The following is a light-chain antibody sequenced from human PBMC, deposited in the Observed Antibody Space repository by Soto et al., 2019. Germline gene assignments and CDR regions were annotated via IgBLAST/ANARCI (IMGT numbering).Light chain of an antibody. V-gene: IGLV4-69*01. Sequence: QSVLTQSPSASASLGASVKLTCTLSSGHSSYAIAWHQQQPEKGPRYLMKLESDGRHTKGDAIPDRFSGSSSGAERYLTISSLQSEDEADYYCQTWGTGIHVVFGGGSKLTVL. CDR1: SGHSSYA. J-gene: IGLJ2*01. CDR3: QTWGTGIHVV. CDR2: LESDGRH.